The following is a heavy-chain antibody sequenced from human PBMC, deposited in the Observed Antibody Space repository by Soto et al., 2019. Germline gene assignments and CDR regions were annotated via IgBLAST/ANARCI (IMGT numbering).Heavy chain of an antibody. Sequence: GGSLRLSCAASGFTFSSYAMSWVRQAPGKGLEWVSAISGSGGSTYYADSVKGRFTISRDNSKNTLYLQMNSLRAEDPAVYYCAKVGGRTEHAFDIWGQGTMVTVSS. CDR1: GFTFSSYA. CDR3: AKVGGRTEHAFDI. D-gene: IGHD3-10*01. J-gene: IGHJ3*02. V-gene: IGHV3-23*01. CDR2: ISGSGGST.